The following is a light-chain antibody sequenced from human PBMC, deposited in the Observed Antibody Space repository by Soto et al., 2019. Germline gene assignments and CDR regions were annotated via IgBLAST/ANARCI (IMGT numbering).Light chain of an antibody. V-gene: IGKV3-11*01. J-gene: IGKJ1*01. CDR1: QSVRIY. CDR2: DAS. Sequence: EIVLTQSPASLSLSPGERATLSCRASQSVRIYLNWYQQKSGQAPRLLIYDASHRAPGTPTRFSGSGSGTDFTLPISTLEPEDSAVYYCQQRTDWLWTFGQGTKVEIK. CDR3: QQRTDWLWT.